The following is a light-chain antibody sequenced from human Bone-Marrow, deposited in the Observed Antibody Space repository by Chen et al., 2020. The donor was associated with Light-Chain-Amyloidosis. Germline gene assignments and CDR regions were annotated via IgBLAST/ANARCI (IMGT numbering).Light chain of an antibody. J-gene: IGLJ3*02. CDR1: NIGTTS. V-gene: IGLV3-21*02. CDR2: DDS. Sequence: SYVLTQPSSVSVAPGQTATIACGGNNIGTTSVHWYQQTPGQAPLLVVYDDSARPSGIPERLSGCNAGNTATLTISGVEAGDEADYYCQVWDRSSDRPVFGGGTKLTVL. CDR3: QVWDRSSDRPV.